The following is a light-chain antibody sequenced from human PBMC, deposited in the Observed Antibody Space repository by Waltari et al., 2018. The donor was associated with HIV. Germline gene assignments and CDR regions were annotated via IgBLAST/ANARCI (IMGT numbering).Light chain of an antibody. CDR3: CSYAGSSTFYV. V-gene: IGLV2-23*02. Sequence: QFALTQPASVSGSPGQSITISCTGTSSGVCSYYHVYRYQQHPGKAPKLMIYEVSKRPSGVSNRFSGSKSGNTASLTISGLQAEDEADYYCCSYAGSSTFYVFGTGTKVTVL. J-gene: IGLJ1*01. CDR1: SSGVCSYYH. CDR2: EVS.